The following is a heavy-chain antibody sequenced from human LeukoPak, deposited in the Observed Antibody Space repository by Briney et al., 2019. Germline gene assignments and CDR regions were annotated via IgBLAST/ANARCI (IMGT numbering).Heavy chain of an antibody. J-gene: IGHJ4*02. CDR2: SFNSGRT. CDR3: ARGRAVTTGDDY. V-gene: IGHV4-4*07. D-gene: IGHD4-17*01. Sequence: SETLSLTCTVSGGSINNYWSWIRQPAGQGLEWIGRSFNSGRTVYHPSLKSRVTMSVDTSRNSFSLKLTSVTAADTAVYYCARGRAVTTGDDYWGRGTLVTVSS. CDR1: GGSINNY.